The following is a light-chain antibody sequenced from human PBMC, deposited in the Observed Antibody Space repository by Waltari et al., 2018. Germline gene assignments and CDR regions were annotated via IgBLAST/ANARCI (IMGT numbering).Light chain of an antibody. CDR1: SSDVGAYNY. CDR2: AVT. J-gene: IGLJ3*02. V-gene: IGLV2-14*03. Sequence: QSALTQPASVSGSPGQSITIPCTGTSSDVGAYNYVSWYQQEPGKAPKLIIYAVTNRPPGVSNRVSGAKSGNTASRTSSGLQAEDEADYYCSSYTSSTTRVFGGGTKLTVL. CDR3: SSYTSSTTRV.